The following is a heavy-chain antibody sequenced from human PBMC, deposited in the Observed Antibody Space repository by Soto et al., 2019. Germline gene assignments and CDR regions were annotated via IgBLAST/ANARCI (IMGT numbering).Heavy chain of an antibody. CDR3: ARFDSSGWYFDY. Sequence: LTCAVSGGSISSGGYYWSWIRQPPEKGLEWIGETNHIRSTNYSPSLKSRVTISVDTSKNQFSLKLTSVTAADTAVYYCARFDSSGWYFDYWGQGTVVTVSS. V-gene: IGHV4-30-2*01. CDR1: GGSISSGGYY. J-gene: IGHJ4*02. D-gene: IGHD6-19*01. CDR2: TNHIRST.